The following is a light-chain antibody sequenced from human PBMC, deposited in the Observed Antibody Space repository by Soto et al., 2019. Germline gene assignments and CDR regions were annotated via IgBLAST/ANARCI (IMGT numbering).Light chain of an antibody. Sequence: DIQMTQSPSSLSASVGDRVTITCHANQDITDYLHWYQQKQGKAPRLLIYDASNLATGVPSRFSGSASGTDVTFTITSLQPEDTATYYCQEADALVLSFGGGTKVEI. CDR3: QEADALVLS. CDR1: QDITDY. CDR2: DAS. J-gene: IGKJ4*01. V-gene: IGKV1-33*01.